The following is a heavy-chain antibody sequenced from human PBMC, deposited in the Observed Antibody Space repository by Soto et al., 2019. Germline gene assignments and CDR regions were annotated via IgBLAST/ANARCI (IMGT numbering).Heavy chain of an antibody. CDR2: IYYSGST. V-gene: IGHV4-31*03. CDR3: ARAGRGSGGSRNWFDP. D-gene: IGHD2-15*01. J-gene: IGHJ5*02. CDR1: GGSISSDGYY. Sequence: SETLSLTCTVSGGSISSDGYYWSWIRQHPGKGLEWIGYIYYSGSTYYNPSLKSRVTISVDTSKNQFSLKLSSVTAADTAVYYCARAGRGSGGSRNWFDPWGQGTLVTVSS.